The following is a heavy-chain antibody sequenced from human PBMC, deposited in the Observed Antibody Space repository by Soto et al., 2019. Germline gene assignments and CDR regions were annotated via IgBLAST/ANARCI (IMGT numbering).Heavy chain of an antibody. V-gene: IGHV3-23*01. Sequence: PGGSLRLSCAASGFTFSSYAMSWVRQAPGKGLEWVSAISGSGGSTYYADSVKGRFTISRDNSKNTLYLQMNSLRAEDTAVYYCAKDTYGSGSYYLLFDYWGQGTLVTV. CDR2: ISGSGGST. D-gene: IGHD3-10*01. CDR1: GFTFSSYA. CDR3: AKDTYGSGSYYLLFDY. J-gene: IGHJ4*02.